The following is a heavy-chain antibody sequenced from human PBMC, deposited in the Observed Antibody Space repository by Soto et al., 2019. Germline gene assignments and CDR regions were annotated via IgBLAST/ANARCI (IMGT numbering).Heavy chain of an antibody. D-gene: IGHD3-3*01. Sequence: SVKVSCKASGGTFSSYAISWVRQAPGQGLEWMGGIIPIFGTANYAQKFQGRVTITADESTSTAYMELSSLRSEDTAVYYCARGDITIFGVVPSDDYYHGMDVWGQGTTVTVSS. J-gene: IGHJ6*02. V-gene: IGHV1-69*13. CDR2: IIPIFGTA. CDR1: GGTFSSYA. CDR3: ARGDITIFGVVPSDDYYHGMDV.